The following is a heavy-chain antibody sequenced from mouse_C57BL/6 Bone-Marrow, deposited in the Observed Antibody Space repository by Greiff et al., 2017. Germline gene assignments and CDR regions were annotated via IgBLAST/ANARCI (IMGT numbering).Heavy chain of an antibody. J-gene: IGHJ3*01. CDR2: IYPRSGNT. D-gene: IGHD1-2*01. V-gene: IGHV1-81*01. Sequence: QVQLKQSGAELARPGASVKLSCKASGYTFTSSGISWVKQRTGQGLEWIGEIYPRSGNTYYNEKFKGKATLTADKSSSTAYMQLRSLTSEDSAVYFCARSGWNTGYFAYWGQGTMVTVSA. CDR1: GYTFTSSG. CDR3: ARSGWNTGYFAY.